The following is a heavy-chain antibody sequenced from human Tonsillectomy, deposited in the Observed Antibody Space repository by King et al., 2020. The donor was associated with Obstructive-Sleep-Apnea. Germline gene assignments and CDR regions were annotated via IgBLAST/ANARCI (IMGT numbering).Heavy chain of an antibody. J-gene: IGHJ4*02. V-gene: IGHV3-23*04. CDR3: AKGISFTMVRGVMRRYYFDY. D-gene: IGHD3-10*01. CDR2: IIISGGST. Sequence: VQLVESGGGLVQPGGSLRLSCAASGFTFSSYAMNWVRQAPGKGLEWVSTIIISGGSTDYADSVKGRFTISRDNSKNTLYLQMNTLRAEDTAVYYCAKGISFTMVRGVMRRYYFDYWGQGTLVTVSS. CDR1: GFTFSSYA.